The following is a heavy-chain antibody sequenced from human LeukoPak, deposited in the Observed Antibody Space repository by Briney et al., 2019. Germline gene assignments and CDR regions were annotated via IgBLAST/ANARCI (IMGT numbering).Heavy chain of an antibody. CDR3: ARDDRVGAILGYMDV. Sequence: SEALSLTCTVSGGSISSSSYFWGWIRQPPGKGLEWIGSIYYSGSTYYNPSLKSRVTMSVDTSKNQFSLKLSSVTAADTAVYYCARDDRVGAILGYMDVWGKGTTVTVSS. V-gene: IGHV4-39*07. CDR2: IYYSGST. D-gene: IGHD1-26*01. CDR1: GGSISSSSYF. J-gene: IGHJ6*03.